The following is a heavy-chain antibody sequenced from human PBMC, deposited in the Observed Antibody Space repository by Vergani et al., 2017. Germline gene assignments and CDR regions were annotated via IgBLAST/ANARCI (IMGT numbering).Heavy chain of an antibody. CDR2: IHTGGST. D-gene: IGHD2-15*01. CDR1: GESIRSGSHY. V-gene: IGHV4-61*02. Sequence: QLKLQESGPGLLKPSQTLSLTCTVSGESIRSGSHYWSWIRQPAGKWPEWIGHIHTGGSTDLNPSFKSRVSISVDTSKSQFSLKLNSVTVADTAVYYCARSRPYCTSGSCPAIWGQGTLVTVSS. J-gene: IGHJ4*02. CDR3: ARSRPYCTSGSCPAI.